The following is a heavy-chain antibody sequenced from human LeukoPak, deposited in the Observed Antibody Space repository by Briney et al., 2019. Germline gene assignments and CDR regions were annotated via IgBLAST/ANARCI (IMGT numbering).Heavy chain of an antibody. Sequence: GASVTVSFTPSGYTFTDYDVHWVRQAPGQGLEWMGWINPNSATTNYAQRLQGRVTFTRDTSLSVAYMELSSLTSEDAAVYFCARGDFGETNTAFDVWGQGTLVAVSS. CDR3: ARGDFGETNTAFDV. CDR2: INPNSATT. J-gene: IGHJ3*01. CDR1: GYTFTDYD. V-gene: IGHV1-8*03. D-gene: IGHD4-17*01.